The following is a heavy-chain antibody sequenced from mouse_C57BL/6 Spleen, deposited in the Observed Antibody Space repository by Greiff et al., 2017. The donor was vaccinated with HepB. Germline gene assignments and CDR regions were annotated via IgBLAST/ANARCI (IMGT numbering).Heavy chain of an antibody. V-gene: IGHV5-17*01. CDR2: ISSGSSTI. J-gene: IGHJ3*01. CDR1: GFTFSDYG. D-gene: IGHD2-5*01. CDR3: ATAYYSNWFAY. Sequence: EVKLVESGGGLVKPGGSLKLSCAASGFTFSDYGMHWVRQAPEKGLEWVAYISSGSSTIYYADTVKGRFTISRDNAKNTLCLQMTSLMSEDTAMYYCATAYYSNWFAYWGQGILVTVSP.